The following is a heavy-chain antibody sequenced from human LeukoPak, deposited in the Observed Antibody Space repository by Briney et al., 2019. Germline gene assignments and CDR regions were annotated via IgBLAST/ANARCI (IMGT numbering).Heavy chain of an antibody. J-gene: IGHJ4*02. V-gene: IGHV3-30-3*01. CDR1: GFTFSSYA. CDR3: ARDFTVAGTGEDY. CDR2: ISYDGSNK. Sequence: PGGSLRLSCAASGFTFSSYAMHWVRQAPGKGLEWVAVISYDGSNKYYADSVKGRFTISRDNSKNTLYLQMNSLRAEDTAVYYCARDFTVAGTGEDYWGQGTLVTVSS. D-gene: IGHD6-19*01.